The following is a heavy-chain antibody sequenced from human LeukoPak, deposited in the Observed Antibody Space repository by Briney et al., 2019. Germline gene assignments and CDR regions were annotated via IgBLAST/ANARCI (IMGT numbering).Heavy chain of an antibody. D-gene: IGHD3-9*01. CDR2: ISSSSSI. CDR3: ARANPPAISFFDY. Sequence: GGSLILSCAASGFTFSGYSMNWVRQVPGKGLEWVSSISSSSSIYYADSVKGRFTISRDNAKNSLYLQMNSLRAEDTAVYYCARANPPAISFFDYWGQGTLVTVSS. CDR1: GFTFSGYS. V-gene: IGHV3-21*01. J-gene: IGHJ4*02.